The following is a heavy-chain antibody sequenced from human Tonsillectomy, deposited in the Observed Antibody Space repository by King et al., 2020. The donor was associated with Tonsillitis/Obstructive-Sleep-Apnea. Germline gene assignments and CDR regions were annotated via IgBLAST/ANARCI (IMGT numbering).Heavy chain of an antibody. Sequence: LQLQESGPGLVKPSETLSLTCTVSGGSISSYSWSWIRQPPGKGLEWIGYMYYSGSTIYNPSLKSRVTISVDTSKNQFPLKLSSVTAADTAVYYCARDMVLEAGGDAFDIWGQGTMVTVSS. CDR3: ARDMVLEAGGDAFDI. CDR2: MYYSGST. CDR1: GGSISSYS. V-gene: IGHV4-59*01. D-gene: IGHD2-8*01. J-gene: IGHJ3*02.